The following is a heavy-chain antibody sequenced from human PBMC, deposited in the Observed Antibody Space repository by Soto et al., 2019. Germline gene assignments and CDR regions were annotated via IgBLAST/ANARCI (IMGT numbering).Heavy chain of an antibody. J-gene: IGHJ4*02. CDR3: VRDVLR. CDR1: GFTFSSYW. V-gene: IGHV3-74*01. Sequence: EVQLVESGGGLVQSGGSLRLSCAASGFTFSSYWMHWVRQAPGKGPVWVSRIKSDGSSASYADSVKGRFTISRDNAKNTWYLQMNSLRAGDTAVYSCVRDVLRRGQGTLVTVSS. CDR2: IKSDGSSA.